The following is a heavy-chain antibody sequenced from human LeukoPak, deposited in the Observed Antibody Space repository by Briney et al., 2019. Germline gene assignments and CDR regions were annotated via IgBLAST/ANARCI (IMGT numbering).Heavy chain of an antibody. Sequence: PGGSLRLSCAASGFTFSSNGMHWVRQAPGKGLEWVAVVWFDGSNKYYADSVKGRFTISRDNSKNTLYLQMYSLRAEDTAVYYCAREYGSVLGDYWGQGTLVTVSS. CDR2: VWFDGSNK. CDR3: AREYGSVLGDY. CDR1: GFTFSSNG. J-gene: IGHJ4*02. D-gene: IGHD3-10*01. V-gene: IGHV3-33*01.